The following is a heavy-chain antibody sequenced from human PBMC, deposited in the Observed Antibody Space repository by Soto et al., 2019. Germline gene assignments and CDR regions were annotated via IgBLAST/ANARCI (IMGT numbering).Heavy chain of an antibody. Sequence: GGSLRLSCAASGFTFSSYGMHWVRQAPGKGLEWVAVIWYDGSNKYYADSGKGRFTVSRDNSKNTLYLQMNSLRAEDTAVYYCARDGPKYSSSWYYLVYWGQGTLVTVSS. CDR3: ARDGPKYSSSWYYLVY. CDR2: IWYDGSNK. CDR1: GFTFSSYG. V-gene: IGHV3-33*01. D-gene: IGHD6-13*01. J-gene: IGHJ4*02.